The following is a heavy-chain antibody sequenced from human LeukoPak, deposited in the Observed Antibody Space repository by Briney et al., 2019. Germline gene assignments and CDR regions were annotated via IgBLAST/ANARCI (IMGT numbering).Heavy chain of an antibody. CDR3: ARDHGGTTSADY. Sequence: ASVKLSFKASAYTFTSYGISWVRQAPGQGLEWMGWISAYNGNTNYAQKLQGRVTMTTDTSTSTAYMELRSLRSDDTAVYYCARDHGGTTSADYWGQGTLVTVSS. D-gene: IGHD3-16*01. CDR2: ISAYNGNT. V-gene: IGHV1-18*04. J-gene: IGHJ4*02. CDR1: AYTFTSYG.